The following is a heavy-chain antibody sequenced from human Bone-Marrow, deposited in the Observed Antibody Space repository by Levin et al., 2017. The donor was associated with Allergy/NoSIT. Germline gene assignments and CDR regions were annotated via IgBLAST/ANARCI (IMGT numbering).Heavy chain of an antibody. CDR2: IYSGGST. V-gene: IGHV3-53*01. Sequence: RGSLRLSCAASGFTVSSNYMSWVRQAPGKGPEWVSVIYSGGSTYYADSVKGRFTISRDNSKNTLYLQMNSLRAEDTAVYYCARGWFGELLSHWGQGTLVTVSS. CDR3: ARGWFGELLSH. D-gene: IGHD3-10*01. CDR1: GFTVSSNY. J-gene: IGHJ4*02.